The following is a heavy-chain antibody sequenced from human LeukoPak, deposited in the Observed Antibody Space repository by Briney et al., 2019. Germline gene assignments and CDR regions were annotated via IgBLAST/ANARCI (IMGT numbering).Heavy chain of an antibody. D-gene: IGHD5-18*01. V-gene: IGHV3-11*04. J-gene: IGHJ3*02. CDR3: ARDKGYSYGYPDAFDI. CDR1: GFTFDDYG. Sequence: PGGSLRLSCAASGFTFDDYGMSWVRQAPGKGLEWVSYISSSGSTIYYADSVKGRFTISRDNAKNSLYLQMNSLRAEDTAVYYCARDKGYSYGYPDAFDIWGQGTMVTVSS. CDR2: ISSSGSTI.